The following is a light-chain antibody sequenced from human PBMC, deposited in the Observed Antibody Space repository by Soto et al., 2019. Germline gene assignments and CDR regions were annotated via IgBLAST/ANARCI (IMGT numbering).Light chain of an antibody. V-gene: IGLV2-8*01. CDR3: SSYADSNTRXV. CDR1: STDIGGYNY. Sequence: QSALTQPPSASGSPGQAVTISCTGTSTDIGGYNYVSWYQQHPGKAPKLMVYEVTKRPSGVPGRFSGSKSGNTASLTVSGLQAEDEADYYCSSYADSNTRXVXGGGTKVTVL. CDR2: EVT. J-gene: IGLJ3*02.